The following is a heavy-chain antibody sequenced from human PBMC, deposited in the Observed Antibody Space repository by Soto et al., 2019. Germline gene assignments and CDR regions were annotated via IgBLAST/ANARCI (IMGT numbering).Heavy chain of an antibody. V-gene: IGHV1-69*01. CDR1: GGSFMSQA. J-gene: IGHJ4*02. Sequence: QVQLVQSGAEVKKPGSSVKVSCKASGGSFMSQAISWVRQAPGQGPEWMGGIIPFSGTVTYTERFQGRLTLTADEPTKTAYMELSGLTSEDTAIYYCARDVSSDTTGFRGYDLWGQGTQVTVSS. D-gene: IGHD3-10*01. CDR2: IIPFSGTV. CDR3: ARDVSSDTTGFRGYDL.